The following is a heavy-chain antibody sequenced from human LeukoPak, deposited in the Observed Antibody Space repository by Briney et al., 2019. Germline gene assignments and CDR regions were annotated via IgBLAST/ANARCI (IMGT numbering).Heavy chain of an antibody. D-gene: IGHD5-18*01. Sequence: GGSLRLSCAASGFTFSSYSMNWVRQAPGKGLEWVSQISSSTGIIYYADSAKGRFTISRDNAKNSLYLQMNSLRAEDTAVYYCARAYSYGNDYWGQGTLVTVSS. CDR3: ARAYSYGNDY. CDR2: ISSSTGII. CDR1: GFTFSSYS. V-gene: IGHV3-48*01. J-gene: IGHJ4*02.